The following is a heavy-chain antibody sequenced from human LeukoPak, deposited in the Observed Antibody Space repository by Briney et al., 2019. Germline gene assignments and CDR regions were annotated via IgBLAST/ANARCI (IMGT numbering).Heavy chain of an antibody. J-gene: IGHJ4*02. V-gene: IGHV4-31*03. Sequence: PSQTLSLTCTVSGGSISSGGYYWSWIRQRPGKGLEWIGYIYYSGSTYYNPSLKSRVTISVDTSKNQFSLKLSSVTAADTAVYYCARVWNDYGDYVPDYWGQGTLVTVSS. CDR3: ARVWNDYGDYVPDY. CDR2: IYYSGST. D-gene: IGHD4-17*01. CDR1: GGSISSGGYY.